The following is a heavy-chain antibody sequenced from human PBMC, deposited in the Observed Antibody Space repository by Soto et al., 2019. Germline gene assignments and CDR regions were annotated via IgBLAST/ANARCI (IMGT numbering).Heavy chain of an antibody. Sequence: GESLKISCKGSGYSFTSYWIGWVRQMPGKGLEWMGIIYPGDSDTRYSPSFQGQVTISADKSISTAYLQWSSLKASDTAMYYCVRLTDCGSGSASGWFDPWGQGTLVTVSS. J-gene: IGHJ5*02. CDR3: VRLTDCGSGSASGWFDP. CDR2: IYPGDSDT. D-gene: IGHD3-3*01. V-gene: IGHV5-51*01. CDR1: GYSFTSYW.